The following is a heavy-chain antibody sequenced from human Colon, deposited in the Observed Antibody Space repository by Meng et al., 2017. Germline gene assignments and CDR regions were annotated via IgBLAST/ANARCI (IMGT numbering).Heavy chain of an antibody. CDR1: GGSFSGYY. J-gene: IGHJ5*02. V-gene: IGHV4-34*01. Sequence: GWYNPPLTLSRTGCIVGGSFSGYYWYGIPHSHGKGLEWIGEINYTGSTSYNPSLRSRVTISLDTSKKQFSLRLSSVTAADTAVYYCAREVVVAGTRNWLDPWGQGILVTVSS. D-gene: IGHD6-19*01. CDR2: INYTGST. CDR3: AREVVVAGTRNWLDP.